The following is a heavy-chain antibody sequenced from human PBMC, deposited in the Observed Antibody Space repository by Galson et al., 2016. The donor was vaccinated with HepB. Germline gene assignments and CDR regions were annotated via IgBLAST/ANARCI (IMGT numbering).Heavy chain of an antibody. D-gene: IGHD5-24*01. V-gene: IGHV3-30*03. J-gene: IGHJ4*02. Sequence: SLRLSCAASGFTFSNYGMHWVRQAPGKGLEWVAADSMDGRRKFYADSVKGRFTISRDNAKNSVYRQMDSLRAEDTAVYYCARGRDTDKWGQGMLVTVSS. CDR2: DSMDGRRK. CDR1: GFTFSNYG. CDR3: ARGRDTDK.